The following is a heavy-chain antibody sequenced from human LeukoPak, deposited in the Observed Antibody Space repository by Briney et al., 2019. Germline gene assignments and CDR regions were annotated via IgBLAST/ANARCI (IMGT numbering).Heavy chain of an antibody. CDR3: AKGPTIFGVVIIRSPYYFDY. J-gene: IGHJ4*02. CDR1: GFTFSSYA. CDR2: ISGSGGST. D-gene: IGHD3-3*01. V-gene: IGHV3-23*01. Sequence: EGSLRLSCAASGFTFSSYAMSWVRQAPGKGLEWVSAISGSGGSTYYADSVKGRFTISRDNSKSTLYLQMNSLRAEDTAVYYCAKGPTIFGVVIIRSPYYFDYWGQGTLVTVSS.